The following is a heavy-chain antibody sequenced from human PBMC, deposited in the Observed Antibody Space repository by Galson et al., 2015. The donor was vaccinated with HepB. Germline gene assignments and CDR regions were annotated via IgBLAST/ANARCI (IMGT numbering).Heavy chain of an antibody. D-gene: IGHD6-6*01. Sequence: SLRLSCAASGFTFSSYGMHWVRQAPGKGLEWVSVIYSGGSTFYADSVKGRFTISRDNSKNTLYLQMNSLRAEDTAVYYCARVGGPGSSGRDYGMDVWGQGTTVTVSS. J-gene: IGHJ6*02. CDR2: IYSGGST. V-gene: IGHV3-53*01. CDR3: ARVGGPGSSGRDYGMDV. CDR1: GFTFSSYG.